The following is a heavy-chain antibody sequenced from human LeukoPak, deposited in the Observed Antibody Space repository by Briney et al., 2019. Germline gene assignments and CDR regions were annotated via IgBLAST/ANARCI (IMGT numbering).Heavy chain of an antibody. CDR1: GATLNIGHA. Sequence: SVTVSCKAFGATLNIGHAFIWARQAPGQGLQWMGRIIPFLGEVNYAQNFQGRVSFTADKSTATMYMEMKSLRLDDTAIYYCSPCGHAYDWFGPWGQGTLVTVSS. D-gene: IGHD5-12*01. CDR2: IIPFLGEV. V-gene: IGHV1-69*04. J-gene: IGHJ5*02. CDR3: SPCGHAYDWFGP.